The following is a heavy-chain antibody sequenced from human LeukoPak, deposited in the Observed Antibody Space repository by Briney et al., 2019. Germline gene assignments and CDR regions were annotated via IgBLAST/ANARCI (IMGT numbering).Heavy chain of an antibody. D-gene: IGHD5-12*01. CDR2: FYHSGST. V-gene: IGHV4-38-2*02. CDR3: ARDAGGGYGYFDY. J-gene: IGHJ4*02. Sequence: SETLSLTCTVSGYSISSGYYWGWIRQPPGKGLEWIGSFYHSGSTYYNPSLKSRVTISVDTSKNQFSLKLSSVTAADTAVYYCARDAGGGYGYFDYWGQGTLVTVSS. CDR1: GYSISSGYY.